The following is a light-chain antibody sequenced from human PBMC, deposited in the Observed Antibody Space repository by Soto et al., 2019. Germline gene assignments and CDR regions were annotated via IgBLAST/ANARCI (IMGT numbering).Light chain of an antibody. CDR1: QSVSSY. J-gene: IGKJ4*01. Sequence: EIVLTQSPATLSLSPGERATLSCRASQSVSSYLAWYQQKPGQAPRLLIYDASNRATGSPARFSGSGSGTDFTLTISSLEPEDFGVDYCQQRSNWLTFGGGTKVEIK. CDR2: DAS. V-gene: IGKV3-11*01. CDR3: QQRSNWLT.